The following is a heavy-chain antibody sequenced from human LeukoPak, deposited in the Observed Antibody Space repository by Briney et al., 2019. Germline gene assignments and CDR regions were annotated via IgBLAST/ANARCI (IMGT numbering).Heavy chain of an antibody. CDR1: GGSISDYY. Sequence: SETLSLTCTVSGGSISDYYWSWIRQPAGKGLEWIGHIYTGGNTNYNPSLESRVTMSVDTSKNQFSLKLRSVTASDTAVYYCARANYVWGSYVYWGQGTLVTVSS. D-gene: IGHD3-16*01. V-gene: IGHV4-4*07. J-gene: IGHJ4*02. CDR3: ARANYVWGSYVY. CDR2: IYTGGNT.